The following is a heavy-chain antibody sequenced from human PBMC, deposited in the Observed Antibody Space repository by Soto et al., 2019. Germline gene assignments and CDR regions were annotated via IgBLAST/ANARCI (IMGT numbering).Heavy chain of an antibody. V-gene: IGHV3-33*01. CDR1: GFTFSSYV. Sequence: GGSLRLSCAASGFTFSSYVMHWVRQAPGKGLEWVAVIWYDGINKYYADSVKGRFTISRDNSKNTLYLQMNSLRVEDTAKYYCAIATVTRIRGEPPAHWGQGNLVPVSS. CDR3: AIATVTRIRGEPPAH. J-gene: IGHJ4*02. D-gene: IGHD3-10*01. CDR2: IWYDGINK.